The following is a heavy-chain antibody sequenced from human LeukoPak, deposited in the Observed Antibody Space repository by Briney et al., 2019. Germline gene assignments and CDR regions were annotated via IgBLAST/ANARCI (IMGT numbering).Heavy chain of an antibody. J-gene: IGHJ3*02. CDR2: ISAYNGNT. CDR3: ARDTFNYYDSSGHDAFDI. Sequence: ASVKVSCKASGYTFTSYGISWVRQAPGQGLEWMGWISAYNGNTNYAQKLQGRVTMATDTSTSTAYMELRSLRSDDTAVYYCARDTFNYYDSSGHDAFDIWGQGQWSPSLQ. CDR1: GYTFTSYG. V-gene: IGHV1-18*01. D-gene: IGHD3-22*01.